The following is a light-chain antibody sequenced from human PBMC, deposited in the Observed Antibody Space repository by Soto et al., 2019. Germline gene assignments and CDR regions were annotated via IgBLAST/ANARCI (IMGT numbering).Light chain of an antibody. V-gene: IGKV1D-16*01. J-gene: IGKJ4*01. CDR3: QQYNSYPLT. CDR1: QAIGSW. CDR2: DAS. Sequence: DIQMTQSPSSLSASVGDRVTITCRASQAIGSWLAWHQQKPGKAPTSLIYDASNLQTEVPSRFSGSGSGTDFTLTISGLQPEDSATYYCQQYNSYPLTFGGGTMVEIK.